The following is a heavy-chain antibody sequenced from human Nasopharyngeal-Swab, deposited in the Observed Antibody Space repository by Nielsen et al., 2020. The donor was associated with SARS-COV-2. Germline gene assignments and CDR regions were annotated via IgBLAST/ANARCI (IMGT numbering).Heavy chain of an antibody. J-gene: IGHJ4*02. CDR2: ISGGSSGS. CDR1: GFAFSDSY. V-gene: IGHV3-11*03. D-gene: IGHD1-1*01. Sequence: GGSLRLSCVASGFAFSDSYMSWIRQAPEKGLEWLSYISGGSSGSNYADSVKGRFTISRDNTKNALYLQMNSLRAEDTAVYYCVKNSGRDGGYWGQGTLVTVSS. CDR3: VKNSGRDGGY.